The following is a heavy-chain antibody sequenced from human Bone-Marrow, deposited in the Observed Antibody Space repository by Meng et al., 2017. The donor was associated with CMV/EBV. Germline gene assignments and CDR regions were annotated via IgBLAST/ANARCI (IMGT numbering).Heavy chain of an antibody. Sequence: ASVKVSCKASGYTFTSYGISWVRQAPGQGLEWMGWISAYNGSTNYAQKLQGRVTMTTDTSTSTAYMELRSLRSDDTAVYYCARALKYCSSTSWRQPLGYWGQGTLVTVSS. J-gene: IGHJ4*02. CDR2: ISAYNGST. CDR3: ARALKYCSSTSWRQPLGY. CDR1: GYTFTSYG. D-gene: IGHD2-2*01. V-gene: IGHV1-18*01.